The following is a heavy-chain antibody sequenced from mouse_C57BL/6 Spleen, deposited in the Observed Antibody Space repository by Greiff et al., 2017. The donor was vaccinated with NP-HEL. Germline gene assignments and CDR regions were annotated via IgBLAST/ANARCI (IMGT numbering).Heavy chain of an antibody. CDR3: ARGRVNWDYFDY. Sequence: VQLQQPGAELVKPGASVKLSCKASGYTFTSYWMHWVKQRPGQGLEWIGMIHPNSGSTNYNEKFKSKATLTVDKSSSTAYMQLSSLTSEDSAVYFCARGRVNWDYFDYWGQGTTLTVSS. V-gene: IGHV1-64*01. J-gene: IGHJ2*01. CDR1: GYTFTSYW. D-gene: IGHD4-1*01. CDR2: IHPNSGST.